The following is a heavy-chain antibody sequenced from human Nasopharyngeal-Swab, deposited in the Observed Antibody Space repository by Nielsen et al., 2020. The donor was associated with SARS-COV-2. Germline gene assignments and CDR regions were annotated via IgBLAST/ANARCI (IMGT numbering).Heavy chain of an antibody. CDR2: INWNGGST. J-gene: IGHJ6*02. Sequence: WIRQPPGKGLEWVSGINWNGGSTGYADSVKGRFTTSRDNAKNSLYLQMNSLRAEDTALYHCARDAEQPGDYYYGMDVWGQGTTVTVSS. D-gene: IGHD6-13*01. V-gene: IGHV3-20*01. CDR3: ARDAEQPGDYYYGMDV.